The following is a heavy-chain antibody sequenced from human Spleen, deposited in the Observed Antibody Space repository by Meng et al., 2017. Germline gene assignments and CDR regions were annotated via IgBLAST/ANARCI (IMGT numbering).Heavy chain of an antibody. V-gene: IGHV1-18*04. D-gene: IGHD5-12*01. CDR3: ARGTFPRGGYDYWGRSLGIDY. CDR1: GYTFTDYY. Sequence: ASVKVSCKASGYTFTDYYLHWVRQAPGQGLEWMGWISAYNGNTNYAQKLQGRVTMTTDTSTSTAYMELRSLRSDDTAVYYCARGTFPRGGYDYWGRSLGIDYWGQGTLVTVSS. J-gene: IGHJ4*02. CDR2: ISAYNGNT.